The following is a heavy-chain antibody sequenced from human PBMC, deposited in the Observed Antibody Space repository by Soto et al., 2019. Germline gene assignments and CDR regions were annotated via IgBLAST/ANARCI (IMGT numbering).Heavy chain of an antibody. CDR1: GFTFSSYS. J-gene: IGHJ6*02. CDR2: ISSSSSTI. Sequence: PGGSLRLSCAASGFTFSSYSMNWVRQAPGKGLEWVSYISSSSSTIYYADSVKGRVTISRDKAKNSLYLQLSSLRSEDTAVYYCARAIMVRGVNYYGMVVWGQGTTVTVSS. V-gene: IGHV3-48*01. CDR3: ARAIMVRGVNYYGMVV. D-gene: IGHD3-10*01.